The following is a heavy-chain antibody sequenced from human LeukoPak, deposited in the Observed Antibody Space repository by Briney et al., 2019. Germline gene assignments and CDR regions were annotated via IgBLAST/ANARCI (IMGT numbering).Heavy chain of an antibody. V-gene: IGHV1-46*01. D-gene: IGHD3-22*01. CDR2: INPSGGST. CDR1: GYTFTSYY. J-gene: IGHJ3*02. Sequence: GASVKVSCKASGYTFTSYYMHWVRQAPGQGLEWMGIINPSGGSTSYAQKFQGRVTMTRDTSTSTVYMELSSLRSEDTAVYYCARAMTYDSSGWGLRFDDAFDIWGQGQWSPSLQ. CDR3: ARAMTYDSSGWGLRFDDAFDI.